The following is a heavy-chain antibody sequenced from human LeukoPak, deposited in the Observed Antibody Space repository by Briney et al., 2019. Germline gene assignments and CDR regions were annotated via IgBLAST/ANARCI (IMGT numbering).Heavy chain of an antibody. CDR3: AKGLTSITMIVVAVDY. CDR2: IRYDGSNK. J-gene: IGHJ4*02. CDR1: GFTFSSYG. D-gene: IGHD3-22*01. Sequence: GGSLRLSCAASGFTFSSYGMHWVRQAPGKGLEWVAFIRYDGSNKYYADSVKGRFTISRDNSKSTLYLQMNSLRAEDTAVYYCAKGLTSITMIVVAVDYWGQGTLVTVSS. V-gene: IGHV3-30*02.